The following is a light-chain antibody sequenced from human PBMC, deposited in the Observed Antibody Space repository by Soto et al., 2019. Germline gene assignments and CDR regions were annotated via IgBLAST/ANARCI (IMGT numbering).Light chain of an antibody. CDR1: QSVSSNY. CDR3: QQYGRSPMFT. J-gene: IGKJ2*01. V-gene: IGKV3-20*01. CDR2: GAS. Sequence: EIVLTQSPGTLSLSPGERATLSRRASQSVSSNYLAWYQQKPGQAPRLLIYGASRGAAGIPDRFGGSGSGTDFTLTINRLEPEDFAVYFCQQYGRSPMFTFGQGTKLEIK.